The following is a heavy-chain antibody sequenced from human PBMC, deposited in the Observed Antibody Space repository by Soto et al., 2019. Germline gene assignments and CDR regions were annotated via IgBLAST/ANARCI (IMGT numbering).Heavy chain of an antibody. CDR2: IHFSGSPI. Sequence: SGFSFSSSEMTWVRQAPGKGLEWISYIHFSGSPIYYADSLRGRFTISRDDPKNTLYLDMNSLRVEDTAVYYCAKDPPWTVGPLAMDVWGQGTTVTVSS. D-gene: IGHD2-2*01. CDR1: GFSFSSSE. V-gene: IGHV3-48*03. J-gene: IGHJ6*02. CDR3: AKDPPWTVGPLAMDV.